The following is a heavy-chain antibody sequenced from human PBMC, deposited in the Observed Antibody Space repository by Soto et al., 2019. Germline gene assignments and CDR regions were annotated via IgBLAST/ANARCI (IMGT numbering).Heavy chain of an antibody. CDR2: INHSGST. CDR1: GGSFSGYY. J-gene: IGHJ4*02. D-gene: IGHD5-18*01. CDR3: ASGLGYAA. V-gene: IGHV4-34*01. Sequence: SETLSLTCAVYGGSFSGYYWSWIRQPPGKWLEWIGEINHSGSTNYNPSLKSRVTISVDTSKNQFSLKLSSVTAADTAVYYCASGLGYAAWGQGXLVTVYS.